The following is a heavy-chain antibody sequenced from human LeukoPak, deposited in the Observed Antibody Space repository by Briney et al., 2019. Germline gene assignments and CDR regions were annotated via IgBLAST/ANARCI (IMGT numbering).Heavy chain of an antibody. CDR1: GYTFTGYY. J-gene: IGHJ4*02. CDR2: INPNSGGT. V-gene: IGHV1-2*02. D-gene: IGHD2-2*01. CDR3: ARVRYCSSTSCHDFDY. Sequence: ASVKVSCKASGYTFTGYYMHWVRQAPGQGLEWMGWINPNSGGTNYAQKFQGRVTMTRDTSVSTAYMELSRLRSDDTAVYYCARVRYCSSTSCHDFDYWGQGTLVTVSS.